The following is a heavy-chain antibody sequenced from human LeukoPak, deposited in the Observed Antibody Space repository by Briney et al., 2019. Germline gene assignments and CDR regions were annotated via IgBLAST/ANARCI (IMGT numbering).Heavy chain of an antibody. CDR2: IYHSGST. CDR1: GYSISSGYY. J-gene: IGHJ4*02. D-gene: IGHD1-7*01. CDR3: ARGLDWNYEFDY. V-gene: IGHV4-38-2*02. Sequence: SETLSLTCTVSGYSISSGYYWGRIRQPPGKGLEWIGSIYHSGSTYYNPSLKSRVTISVDTSKNQFSLKLSSVTAADTAVYYCARGLDWNYEFDYWGQGTLVTVSS.